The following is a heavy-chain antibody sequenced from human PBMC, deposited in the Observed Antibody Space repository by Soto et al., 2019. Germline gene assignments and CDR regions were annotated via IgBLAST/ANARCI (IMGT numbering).Heavy chain of an antibody. Sequence: QVQLVESGGGVVQPGTSLRLSCAASGFTFSNYGMHWVRQAPGKGLEWVAVIWYDGRNKYYADSVKGRFTISRDNSKNTLYLQMNSLRAEDTAVYYCAKNGGEDWGQGTLVTVSS. J-gene: IGHJ4*02. CDR2: IWYDGRNK. V-gene: IGHV3-33*06. D-gene: IGHD2-8*01. CDR3: AKNGGED. CDR1: GFTFSNYG.